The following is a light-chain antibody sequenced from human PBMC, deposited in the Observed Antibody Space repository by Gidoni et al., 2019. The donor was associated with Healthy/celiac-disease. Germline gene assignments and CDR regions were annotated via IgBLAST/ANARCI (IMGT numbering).Light chain of an antibody. J-gene: IGKJ1*01. CDR1: QSISSW. CDR3: QQYNSYSRT. CDR2: KAS. V-gene: IGKV1-5*03. Sequence: DIKMTQSPSTRSASVGDRVTITCRASQSISSWLAWYQQKPGKAPKLLIYKASSLESGVPSRFSGSGSGTEFTLTISSLQPDDFATYYCQQYNSYSRTFGQGTKVEIQ.